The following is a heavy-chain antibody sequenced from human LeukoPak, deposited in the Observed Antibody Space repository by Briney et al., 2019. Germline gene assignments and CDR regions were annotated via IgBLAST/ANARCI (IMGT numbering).Heavy chain of an antibody. CDR1: GYTFTSYA. V-gene: IGHV7-4-1*02. J-gene: IGHJ4*02. D-gene: IGHD6-13*01. CDR3: ARSGGDSSSWYVTGNYFDY. Sequence: GASVKVSCTASGYTFTSYAMNWVRQAPGQGLEWMGWINTNTGNPTYAQGFTGRFVFSLDTSVSTAYLQISSLKAEDTAVYYCARSGGDSSSWYVTGNYFDYWGQGTLVTVSS. CDR2: INTNTGNP.